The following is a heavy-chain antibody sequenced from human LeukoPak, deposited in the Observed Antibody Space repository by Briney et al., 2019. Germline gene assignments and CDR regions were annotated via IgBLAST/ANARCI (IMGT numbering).Heavy chain of an antibody. CDR3: ARVRRHRIAAAGMWAGYYYMDV. V-gene: IGHV4-34*01. D-gene: IGHD6-13*01. CDR1: GGSFSGYY. J-gene: IGHJ6*03. Sequence: SETLSLTCAVYGGSFSGYYWTWIRQPPGKGLEWIGEINHSGSTNYNPSLKSRVTISVDTSKNQFSLKLSSVTAADTAVYYCARVRRHRIAAAGMWAGYYYMDVWGKGTTVTISS. CDR2: INHSGST.